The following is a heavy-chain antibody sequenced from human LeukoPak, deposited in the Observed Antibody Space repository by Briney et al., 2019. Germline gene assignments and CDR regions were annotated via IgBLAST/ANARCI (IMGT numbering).Heavy chain of an antibody. J-gene: IGHJ3*02. CDR1: GFTFSSYS. V-gene: IGHV3-21*01. CDR3: AREISYGDYPSGDAFDN. CDR2: ISSSSSYI. Sequence: GSLRLSCAASGFTFSSYSMNWVRQAPGKGLEWVSSISSSSSYIYYADSVKGRFTISRDNAKNSLDLQMNSLRAEDTAVYFCAREISYGDYPSGDAFDNWGQGAMVTVSS. D-gene: IGHD4-17*01.